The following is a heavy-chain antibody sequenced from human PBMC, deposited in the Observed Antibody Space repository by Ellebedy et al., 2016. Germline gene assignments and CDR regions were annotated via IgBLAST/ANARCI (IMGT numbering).Heavy chain of an antibody. V-gene: IGHV3-33*01. CDR3: ARDPNSGYGELDH. D-gene: IGHD3-22*01. Sequence: GGSLRLSCAASGFIFSSYGMNWVRQAPGKGLEWVAVIWHDGRNKYYADPVKGRFTISRDNVKKTLYLEMNSLRGEDTAIYYCARDPNSGYGELDHWGQGILVTVSS. CDR1: GFIFSSYG. CDR2: IWHDGRNK. J-gene: IGHJ4*01.